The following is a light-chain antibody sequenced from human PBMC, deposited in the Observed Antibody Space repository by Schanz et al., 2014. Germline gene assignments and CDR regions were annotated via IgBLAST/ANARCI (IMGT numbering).Light chain of an antibody. V-gene: IGLV2-14*03. J-gene: IGLJ3*02. CDR1: SNDVGRYDY. CDR2: DVH. Sequence: QSVLTQPPSASGSPGQSVTISCTGTSNDVGRYDYVSWYQQHPGKAPKLIVYDVHDRPSGVSNRFSASKSGNTASLTISGLQAEDEADYYCCSYVAHHWLFGVGTKLTVL. CDR3: CSYVAHHWL.